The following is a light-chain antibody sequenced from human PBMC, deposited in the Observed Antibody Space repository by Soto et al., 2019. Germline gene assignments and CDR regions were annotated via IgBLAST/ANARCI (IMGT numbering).Light chain of an antibody. CDR3: SSYTNSTTLVV. V-gene: IGLV2-14*01. CDR1: SSDVGGHNY. J-gene: IGLJ3*02. Sequence: QSALTQPASVSGSPGQSITISCTGTSSDVGGHNYVSWYQQHPGKAPKLMIYEVNNRPSGVSSRFSGSKSGNTASLTISGLQAEDEADYYCSSYTNSTTLVVFGAGTKLTVL. CDR2: EVN.